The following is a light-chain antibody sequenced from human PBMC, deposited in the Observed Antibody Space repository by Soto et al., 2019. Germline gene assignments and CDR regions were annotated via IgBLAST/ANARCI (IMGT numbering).Light chain of an antibody. CDR3: NSYTSDSTVIYV. J-gene: IGLJ1*01. CDR2: DVS. V-gene: IGLV2-14*01. CDR1: SNDVGGHNY. Sequence: QSALTQPASVSGSPGQSITISCTGTSNDVGGHNYVSWYQQQPGKAPKLMIYDVSNRPSGVSNRFSGSKSGNTASLTISGLQAEDEADYYCNSYTSDSTVIYVFGSGTKLTVL.